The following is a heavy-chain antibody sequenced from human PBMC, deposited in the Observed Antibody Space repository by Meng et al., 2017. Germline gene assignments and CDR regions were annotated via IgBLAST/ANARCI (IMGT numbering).Heavy chain of an antibody. Sequence: QGQLGESGGGLVKPGGSLRLSCAASGFTFSDYYMSWIRQAPGKGLEWVSYISSSGSTIYYADSVKGRFTISRDNAKNSLYLQMNSLRAEDTALYHCARDASIAADSVQFDPWGQGTLVTVSS. D-gene: IGHD6-25*01. CDR3: ARDASIAADSVQFDP. J-gene: IGHJ5*02. V-gene: IGHV3-11*01. CDR2: ISSSGSTI. CDR1: GFTFSDYY.